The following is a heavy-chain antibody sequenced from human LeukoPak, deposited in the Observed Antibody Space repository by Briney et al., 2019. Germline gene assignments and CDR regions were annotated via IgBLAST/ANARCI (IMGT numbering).Heavy chain of an antibody. CDR3: ARDSTGTDAFDI. D-gene: IGHD1-1*01. CDR1: GYTFTSYV. Sequence: ASVKVSCKPSGYTFTSYVMHWVRPAAGQRLEWMGWINAGNGNTKYSQKFQGRVTITRDTSASTAYMELSSLRSEDTAVYYCARDSTGTDAFDIWGQGTMVTVSS. J-gene: IGHJ3*02. V-gene: IGHV1-3*01. CDR2: INAGNGNT.